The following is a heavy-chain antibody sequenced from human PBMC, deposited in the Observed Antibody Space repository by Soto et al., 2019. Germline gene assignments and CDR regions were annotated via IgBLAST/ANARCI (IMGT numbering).Heavy chain of an antibody. D-gene: IGHD1-26*01. Sequence: QLQLQESGPGLVKPSETLSLTCTVSDGSISRSAFYWGWIRQPPGKGLEWIGSDQYTGSTYYTPSLKSRVTRSVDSSKNHLSLKVSSVTAAATAVYYCARHLYSGDSRVYYGYWGQGALVTVSS. V-gene: IGHV4-39*01. CDR2: DQYTGST. CDR1: DGSISRSAFY. CDR3: ARHLYSGDSRVYYGY. J-gene: IGHJ4*02.